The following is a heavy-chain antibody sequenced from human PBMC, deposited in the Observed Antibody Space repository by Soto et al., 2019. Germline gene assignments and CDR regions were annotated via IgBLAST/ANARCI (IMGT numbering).Heavy chain of an antibody. V-gene: IGHV4-34*01. CDR2: INHSGST. CDR1: GGSFSGYY. J-gene: IGHJ4*02. CDR3: ARGRRVRGPNFDY. Sequence: SETLSLTCAVYGGSFSGYYWSWIRQPPGKGLEWIGEINHSGSTNYNPSLKSRVTISVDTSKNQFSLKLSSVTAADTAVYYCARGRRVRGPNFDYWGQGTLVTVSS. D-gene: IGHD3-10*01.